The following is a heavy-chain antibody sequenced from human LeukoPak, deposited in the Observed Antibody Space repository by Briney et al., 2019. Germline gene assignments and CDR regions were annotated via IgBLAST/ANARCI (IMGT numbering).Heavy chain of an antibody. CDR3: ARQVTTVTAGDWFDP. CDR1: GGSISSYY. J-gene: IGHJ5*02. Sequence: PSETLSLTXTVSGGSISSYYWSWIRQPPGKGLEWIGYIYYSGSTNYNPSLKSRVTISVDTSKNQFSLKLSSVTAADTAVYYCARQVTTVTAGDWFDPWGQGTLVIVSS. D-gene: IGHD4-17*01. CDR2: IYYSGST. V-gene: IGHV4-59*01.